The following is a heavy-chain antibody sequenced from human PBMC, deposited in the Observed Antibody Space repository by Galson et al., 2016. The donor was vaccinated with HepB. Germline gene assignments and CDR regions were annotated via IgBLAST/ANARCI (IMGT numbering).Heavy chain of an antibody. V-gene: IGHV4-34*01. D-gene: IGHD5-18*01. CDR1: GGSFGGYF. Sequence: SETLSLTCGVYGGSFGGYFWNWTRQSPGKGLEWIGEINHSGNTIYNPSLRSRVTMSVGASKNQFSLKLSSVTAADTAVYYCAARQDTTMVYYFDYWGQGTLVTVSS. CDR3: AARQDTTMVYYFDY. CDR2: INHSGNT. J-gene: IGHJ4*02.